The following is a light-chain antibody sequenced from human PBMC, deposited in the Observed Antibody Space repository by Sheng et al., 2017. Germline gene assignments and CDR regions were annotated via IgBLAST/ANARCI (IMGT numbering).Light chain of an antibody. CDR1: QSVIRY. J-gene: IGKJ4*01. CDR2: GAS. V-gene: IGKV3-20*01. CDR3: QQYGSSPVT. Sequence: EIVLTQSPATLSLSPGERATLSCRASQSVIRYLAWYQQKPGQAPRLLIYGASSRATGIPDRFSGSGSGTDFILSISRLEPEDFAVYYCQQYGSSPVTFGGGTKVEIK.